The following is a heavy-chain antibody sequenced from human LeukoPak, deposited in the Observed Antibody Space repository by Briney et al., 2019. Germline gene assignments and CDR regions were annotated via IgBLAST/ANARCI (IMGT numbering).Heavy chain of an antibody. CDR2: INAGNGNT. CDR1: GYTFTSYA. CDR3: AREQWLRDGIAFDI. D-gene: IGHD6-19*01. V-gene: IGHV1-3*01. Sequence: ASVKVSCKASGYTFTSYAMHWVRQAPGQRLEWMGWINAGNGNTKYSQKFQGRVTITRDTSASTAYMELSSLRSEDTAVYYCAREQWLRDGIAFDIWGQGTMVTVSS. J-gene: IGHJ3*02.